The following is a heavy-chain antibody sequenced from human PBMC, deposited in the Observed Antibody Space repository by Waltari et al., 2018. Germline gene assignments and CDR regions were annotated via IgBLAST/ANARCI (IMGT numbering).Heavy chain of an antibody. J-gene: IGHJ6*02. CDR3: TRGDFWSGYYGLRDYYYGMDV. V-gene: IGHV3-49*04. Sequence: EVQLVESGGGLVQPGRSLRLSCTASGFTFGDYAMSWVRQAPGKGLEGVGFIRSKANDGTTKDAGSVKVRFTNSRDDSKSIAYLQMNSLKPEDTAVYYCTRGDFWSGYYGLRDYYYGMDVWGQGTTVTVSS. CDR1: GFTFGDYA. CDR2: IRSKANDGTT. D-gene: IGHD3-3*01.